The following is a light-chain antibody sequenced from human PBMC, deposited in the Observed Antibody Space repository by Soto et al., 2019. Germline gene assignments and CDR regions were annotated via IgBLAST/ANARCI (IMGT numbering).Light chain of an antibody. Sequence: QSVLTQPPSVSEAPGQTVTISCTGSSSNLGAGYEAHWYQQVPRTAPKLLIYENNNRPSGVPDRFSGSKSGTSASLAITGRQAEYEAEYYCQSYDSSLSGYVVVTGTKLTVL. V-gene: IGLV1-40*01. CDR3: QSYDSSLSGYV. J-gene: IGLJ1*01. CDR2: ENN. CDR1: SSNLGAGYE.